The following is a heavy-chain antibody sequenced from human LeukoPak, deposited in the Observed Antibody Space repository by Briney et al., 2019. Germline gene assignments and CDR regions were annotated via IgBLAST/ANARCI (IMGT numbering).Heavy chain of an antibody. CDR2: IKQDGSEK. CDR3: ARANYGDYVPTYFDY. J-gene: IGHJ4*01. D-gene: IGHD4-17*01. Sequence: GGSLRLSCAASGFTFSSYWMSWVRQAPGKGLEWVANIKQDGSEKYYVDSVKGRFTISRDNAKNSLYLQMNSLRAEDTAVYYCARANYGDYVPTYFDYWGXGTLXTVS. V-gene: IGHV3-7*01. CDR1: GFTFSSYW.